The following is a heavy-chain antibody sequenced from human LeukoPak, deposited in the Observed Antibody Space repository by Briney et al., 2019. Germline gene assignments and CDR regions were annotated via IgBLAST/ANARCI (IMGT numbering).Heavy chain of an antibody. Sequence: GGSLRLSCAASGFTFNSYSMNWVRQAPGKGLEWVSSISGSNSYIYYADSMKGRFTISRDNAKNSLYLQMNSLRAADTAVYYCARHVRVRGPFDYWGQGTLVTVSS. CDR3: ARHVRVRGPFDY. CDR2: ISGSNSYI. D-gene: IGHD1-26*01. CDR1: GFTFNSYS. V-gene: IGHV3-21*01. J-gene: IGHJ4*02.